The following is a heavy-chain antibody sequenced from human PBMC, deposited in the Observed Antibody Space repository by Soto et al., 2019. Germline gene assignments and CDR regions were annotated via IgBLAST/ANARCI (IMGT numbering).Heavy chain of an antibody. D-gene: IGHD3-3*01. CDR3: ASVRFLEWSYFQH. J-gene: IGHJ1*01. V-gene: IGHV1-18*01. CDR1: GYTFNSYG. CDR2: ISAYNGNT. Sequence: ASVKVSCKASGYTFNSYGSSWVRQDPGQGLEWMGWISAYNGNTNYAQKLQGRVTMTTDTSTSTAYMELRSLRSDDTAVYYCASVRFLEWSYFQHWGQGTLVTVSS.